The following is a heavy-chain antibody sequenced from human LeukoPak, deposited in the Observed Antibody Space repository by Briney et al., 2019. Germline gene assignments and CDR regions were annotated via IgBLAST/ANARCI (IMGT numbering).Heavy chain of an antibody. CDR2: IYTSGST. J-gene: IGHJ2*01. V-gene: IGHV4-61*02. D-gene: IGHD3-3*01. CDR3: AGRFLDLGKGYFDL. CDR1: GGFISSGSYY. Sequence: SETLSLTCTVSGGFISSGSYYWSWIRQPAGKGLEWIGRIYTSGSTNYNPSLKSRVTISVDTSKNQFSLKLSSVTAADTAVYYCAGRFLDLGKGYFDLWGHGTLVTVSS.